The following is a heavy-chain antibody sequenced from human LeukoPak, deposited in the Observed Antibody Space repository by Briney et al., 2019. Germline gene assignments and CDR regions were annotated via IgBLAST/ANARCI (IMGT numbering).Heavy chain of an antibody. V-gene: IGHV4-34*01. CDR3: ARDRGVYSYGYIRYFDY. D-gene: IGHD5-18*01. CDR2: INHSGST. J-gene: IGHJ4*02. CDR1: GGSFSGYY. Sequence: PSETLSLTCAVYGGSFSGYYWGWIRQPPGKGLEWIGEINHSGSTNYNPSLKSRVTISVDTSRNQFSLKLSSVTAADTAVYYCARDRGVYSYGYIRYFDYWGQGTPVTVSS.